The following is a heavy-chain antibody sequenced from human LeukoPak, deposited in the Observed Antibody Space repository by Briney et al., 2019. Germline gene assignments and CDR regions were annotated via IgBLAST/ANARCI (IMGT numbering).Heavy chain of an antibody. V-gene: IGHV3-48*04. CDR1: GFTFSSYV. J-gene: IGHJ4*02. CDR3: ARDTRGESDY. Sequence: GGSLRLSCAASGFTFSSYVMHWVRQAPGKGLEWVSYISSSSDTIYYADSVKGRFTISRDNAKNSLYLQMNSLRAEDTAVYYCARDTRGESDYWGQGTLVTVSS. D-gene: IGHD2-2*01. CDR2: ISSSSDTI.